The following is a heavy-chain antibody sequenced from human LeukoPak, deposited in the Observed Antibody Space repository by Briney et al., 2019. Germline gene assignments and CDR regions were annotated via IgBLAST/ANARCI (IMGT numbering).Heavy chain of an antibody. D-gene: IGHD3-10*01. V-gene: IGHV3-30*01. Sequence: GGSLRLSCAASGFTFSRYAMYWVRQAPGKGLEWVAVISYDGSNKCYADSVKGRFSISRDNSQDTLYLQMNSLRAEDTAVYYCASDYSDSGSSYIDYWGQGTLVTVSS. CDR3: ASDYSDSGSSYIDY. J-gene: IGHJ4*02. CDR2: ISYDGSNK. CDR1: GFTFSRYA.